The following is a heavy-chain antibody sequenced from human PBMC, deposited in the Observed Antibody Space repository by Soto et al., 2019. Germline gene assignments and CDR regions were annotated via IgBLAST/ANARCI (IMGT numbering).Heavy chain of an antibody. CDR3: SHIVATIGSRVPDAFDI. J-gene: IGHJ3*02. CDR1: GGTFSSYT. V-gene: IGHV1-69*02. Sequence: SVNLYCKAAGGTFSSYTISWVRQAPGQGLEWMGRIIPILGIANYAQKFQGRVTITADKSTSTAYMELSSLRSEDTAVYYCSHIVATIGSRVPDAFDIWGQGTMVTVSS. CDR2: IIPILGIA. D-gene: IGHD5-12*01.